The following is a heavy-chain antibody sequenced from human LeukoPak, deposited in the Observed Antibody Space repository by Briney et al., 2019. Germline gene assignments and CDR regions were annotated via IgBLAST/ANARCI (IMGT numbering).Heavy chain of an antibody. CDR3: AREGPHGSGIYYNPLDY. Sequence: SETLSLTCTVSGYSITSGYYWGWIRQPPGKGLEWIGSVDHSGSTYYNPSLKSRVTISLDTSKNQFSLKLISVTAADTALYYCAREGPHGSGIYYNPLDYWGQGALVIVSS. CDR2: VDHSGST. J-gene: IGHJ4*02. V-gene: IGHV4-38-2*02. CDR1: GYSITSGYY. D-gene: IGHD3-10*01.